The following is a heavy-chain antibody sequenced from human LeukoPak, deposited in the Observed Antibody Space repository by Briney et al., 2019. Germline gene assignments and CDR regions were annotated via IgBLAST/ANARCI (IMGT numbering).Heavy chain of an antibody. CDR3: AKGSSGGRPYYFDH. V-gene: IGHV3-23*01. CDR1: GFTFSTYA. J-gene: IGHJ4*02. D-gene: IGHD2-15*01. Sequence: GGSLRLSCAASGFTFSTYAVNWVRQAPGKGLEWVSTISGSGDSTYYADSVKGRFTISRDNSKNTLYLQADSLRAEDSAVYYCAKGSSGGRPYYFDHWGQGALVTVSS. CDR2: ISGSGDST.